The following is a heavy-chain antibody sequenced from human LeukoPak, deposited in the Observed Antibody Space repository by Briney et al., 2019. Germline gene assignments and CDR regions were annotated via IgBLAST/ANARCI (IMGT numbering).Heavy chain of an antibody. CDR2: IYYSGST. CDR3: ARGYCTGGVCPDGFDI. CDR1: GGSLSSGIYY. J-gene: IGHJ3*02. Sequence: PSETLSLTCTVSGGSLSSGIYYWSWIRQPPGKGLEWIGYIYYSGSTNYNPSLKSRVTMSVETSKNQFSLKVTSVNAADTAVYYCARGYCTGGVCPDGFDIWGQGTMVTVSS. V-gene: IGHV4-61*01. D-gene: IGHD2-8*02.